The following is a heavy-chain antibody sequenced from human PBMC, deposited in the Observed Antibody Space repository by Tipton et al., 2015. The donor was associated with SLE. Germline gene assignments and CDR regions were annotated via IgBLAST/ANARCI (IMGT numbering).Heavy chain of an antibody. CDR2: IYYSGST. D-gene: IGHD1-1*01. CDR1: GGSISNYY. CDR3: ARGILEPGDY. V-gene: IGHV4-59*04. J-gene: IGHJ4*02. Sequence: TLSLTCTVSGGSISNYYWSWIRQPPGKGLEWIGYIYYSGSTHYNPSLKSRLTMSVDTSKNQFSLKLSSVTAVDTAVYYCARGILEPGDYWGQGTLVTVSS.